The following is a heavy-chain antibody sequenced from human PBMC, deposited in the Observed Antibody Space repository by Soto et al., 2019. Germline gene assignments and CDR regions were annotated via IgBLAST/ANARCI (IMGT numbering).Heavy chain of an antibody. CDR3: ARDYYDSSGYYLYGVDV. CDR2: IYYSGST. Sequence: SETLSLTCTVSGGSISSYYWSWIRQPPGKGLEWIGYIYYSGSTNYNPSLKSRVTISVDTSKNQFSLKLSSVTAADTAVYYCARDYYDSSGYYLYGVDVWGQGTTVTVSS. CDR1: GGSISSYY. V-gene: IGHV4-59*01. D-gene: IGHD3-22*01. J-gene: IGHJ6*02.